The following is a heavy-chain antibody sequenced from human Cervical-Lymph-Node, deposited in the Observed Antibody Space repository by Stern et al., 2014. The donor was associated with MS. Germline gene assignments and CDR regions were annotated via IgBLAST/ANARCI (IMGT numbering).Heavy chain of an antibody. CDR2: INTSGPT. CDR1: GASITSGSYY. Sequence: QLQLQESGPGLVKPSETLSLTCTVSGASITSGSYYWSWIRQPAGKRLEWIGRINTSGPTNYNPSLASRVSISLDTSKNQFSLKVTSVTAADTAVYYCAKAGSSPNLDYWGQGALVTVSS. J-gene: IGHJ4*02. CDR3: AKAGSSPNLDY. V-gene: IGHV4-61*02. D-gene: IGHD6-13*01.